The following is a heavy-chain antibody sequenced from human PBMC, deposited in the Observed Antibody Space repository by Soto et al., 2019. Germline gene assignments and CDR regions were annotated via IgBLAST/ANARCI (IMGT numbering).Heavy chain of an antibody. CDR1: GFTFNNYG. J-gene: IGHJ3*01. Sequence: QVQLVESGGGVVQPGRSLRLSCAASGFTFNNYGMHWVRQAPGKGLEWVATISNDGSDKYYADSVKGRLTISRDNSKNTVYLQMNSLRAEDTALYYCAKDQVIAASHGVDWGQGTMVTVSS. V-gene: IGHV3-30*18. D-gene: IGHD6-13*01. CDR2: ISNDGSDK. CDR3: AKDQVIAASHGVD.